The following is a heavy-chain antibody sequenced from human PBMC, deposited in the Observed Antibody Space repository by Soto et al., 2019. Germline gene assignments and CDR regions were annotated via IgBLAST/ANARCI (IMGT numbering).Heavy chain of an antibody. V-gene: IGHV4-39*01. D-gene: IGHD3-3*01. Sequence: QLQLQESGPVLVKPSEALSLTCAVSGGSIVSSDYYWDWIRRPPGEGLEWIATVHYDRSTYYNPSLKSRVTMFGDTSKNQFALRLSSVTAADAAVYYCARRIRHYDFLDSWGRGILVTVSS. CDR2: VHYDRST. CDR3: ARRIRHYDFLDS. CDR1: GGSIVSSDYY. J-gene: IGHJ5*01.